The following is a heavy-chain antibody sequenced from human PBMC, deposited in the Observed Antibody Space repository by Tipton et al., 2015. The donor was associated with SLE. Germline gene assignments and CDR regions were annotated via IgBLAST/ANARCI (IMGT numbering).Heavy chain of an antibody. D-gene: IGHD4-17*01. CDR2: IRFDDSDK. CDR3: AKDLRPYDYGHYDS. J-gene: IGHJ4*02. V-gene: IGHV3-30*02. CDR1: GFTFSWFG. Sequence: GSLRLSCEASGFTFSWFGMHWVRQAPGKGLEWVAFIRFDDSDKYYADSVKGRFTISRDNSKNTLFLQMSSLRGEDTAVYYCAKDLRPYDYGHYDSWGQGTLVTVSS.